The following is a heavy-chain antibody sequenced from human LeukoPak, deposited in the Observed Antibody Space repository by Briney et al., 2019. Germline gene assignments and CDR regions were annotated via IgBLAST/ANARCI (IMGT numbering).Heavy chain of an antibody. CDR1: GGSISSGDYY. D-gene: IGHD2-21*02. CDR2: IYYSGST. Sequence: SETLSLTCTVSGGSISSGDYYWSWIRQPPGTGLEWIGYIYYSGSTNYNPSLKSRVTISVDTSKNQFSLKLSSVTAADTAVYYCARAYCGGDCYTPDFDYWGQGTLVTVSS. V-gene: IGHV4-61*08. J-gene: IGHJ4*02. CDR3: ARAYCGGDCYTPDFDY.